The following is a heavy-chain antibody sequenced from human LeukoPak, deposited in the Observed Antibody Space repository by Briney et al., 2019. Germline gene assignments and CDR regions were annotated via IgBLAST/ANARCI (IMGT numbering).Heavy chain of an antibody. CDR3: ARGGAAAGSYYYYYYYMDV. CDR1: GFTVSSDY. Sequence: GGPLRLSCAASGFTVSSDYMSWVRQAPGKGLEWVSVIYSGGSTYYADSVKGRFTISRDNSKNTLYLQMNSLRAEDTAVYYCARGGAAAGSYYYYYYYMDVWGKGTTVTVSS. CDR2: IYSGGST. V-gene: IGHV3-53*05. J-gene: IGHJ6*03. D-gene: IGHD6-13*01.